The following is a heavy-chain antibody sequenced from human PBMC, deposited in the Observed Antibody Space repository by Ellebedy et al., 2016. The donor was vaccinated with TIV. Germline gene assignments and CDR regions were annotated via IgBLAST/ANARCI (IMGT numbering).Heavy chain of an antibody. CDR1: GFNFRSYW. CDR3: ARRGSYGDYAVQINSWFDT. CDR2: IYQDGSQK. D-gene: IGHD4-17*01. V-gene: IGHV3-7*01. Sequence: PGESLKISCVASGFNFRSYWMGWVRQAPGKGLAWVANIYQDGSQKYYVDSAEGRFTISRDNAKNSLYLVMRSLRVEDTAVYYCARRGSYGDYAVQINSWFDTWGRGTLVTVSS. J-gene: IGHJ5*02.